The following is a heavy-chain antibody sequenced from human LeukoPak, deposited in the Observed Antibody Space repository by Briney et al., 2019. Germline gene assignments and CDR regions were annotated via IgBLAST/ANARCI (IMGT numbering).Heavy chain of an antibody. CDR1: GFTFSSNW. Sequence: GSMRLSCAASGFTFSSNWMHWVRQAPGKGLMWVSHINGDGSITNYADSVKGRFTISRDNAENTLFLQMNSLRAEDTSVYYCARDGYYGAQTDFDYWGQGNLHSVSS. CDR3: ARDGYYGAQTDFDY. CDR2: INGDGSIT. J-gene: IGHJ4*02. V-gene: IGHV3-74*01. D-gene: IGHD4/OR15-4a*01.